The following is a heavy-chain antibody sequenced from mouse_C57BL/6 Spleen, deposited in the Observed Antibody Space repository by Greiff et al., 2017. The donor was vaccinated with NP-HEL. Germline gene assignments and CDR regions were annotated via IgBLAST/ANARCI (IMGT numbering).Heavy chain of an antibody. CDR3: ASSSLYYYAMDY. Sequence: DVKLVESGGGLVKPGGSLKLSCAASGFTFSSYAMSWVRQTPEKRLEWVATISDGGSYTYYPDNVKGRFTISRDNAKNNLYLQMSHLKSEDTAMYYCASSSLYYYAMDYWGQGTSVTVSS. V-gene: IGHV5-4*03. J-gene: IGHJ4*01. D-gene: IGHD6-5*01. CDR1: GFTFSSYA. CDR2: ISDGGSYT.